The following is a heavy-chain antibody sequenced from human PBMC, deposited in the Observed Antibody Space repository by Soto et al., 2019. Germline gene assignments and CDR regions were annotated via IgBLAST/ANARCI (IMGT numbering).Heavy chain of an antibody. V-gene: IGHV3-30*18. CDR2: ISYDGRNK. CDR1: GFTFSSYG. D-gene: IGHD6-19*01. Sequence: QVQLVESGGGVVQPGRSLRLSCAASGFTFSSYGMHWVRQAPGKGLEWVAVISYDGRNKYYADSVKGRFTISRDNSKTTLYLQMNSLRADDTAVYYCAKDDKGRIAVSGLDYWGQGTLVTVSS. J-gene: IGHJ4*02. CDR3: AKDDKGRIAVSGLDY.